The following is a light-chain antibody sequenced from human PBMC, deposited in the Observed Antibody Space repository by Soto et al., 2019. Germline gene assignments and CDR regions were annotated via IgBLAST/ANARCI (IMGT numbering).Light chain of an antibody. CDR1: SGDVGGYNY. Sequence: QSVLTQPASVSGSPGQSITISCTGTSGDVGGYNYVSWYQQHPGKAPKLMIYDVSNRPSGVSNRFSGSKSGNTASLTISGLQAEDDADYYCSSYTSSSTFRYVFRTVTKVTVL. V-gene: IGLV2-14*01. CDR2: DVS. CDR3: SSYTSSSTFRYV. J-gene: IGLJ1*01.